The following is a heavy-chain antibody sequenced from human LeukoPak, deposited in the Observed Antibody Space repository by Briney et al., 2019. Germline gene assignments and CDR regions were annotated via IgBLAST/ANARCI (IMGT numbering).Heavy chain of an antibody. CDR1: GXTVXNYN. Sequence: AXCGXTVXNYNMRWVRQARGKGVEWVSYISRSSTTIYYADSVKGRFTISRDNAKNSLYLQMNSLRDEDTAVYHCARAPSGYSFDYWGQGTLVTVSS. V-gene: IGHV3-48*02. J-gene: IGHJ4*02. CDR2: ISRSSTTI. CDR3: ARAPSGYSFDY. D-gene: IGHD3-22*01.